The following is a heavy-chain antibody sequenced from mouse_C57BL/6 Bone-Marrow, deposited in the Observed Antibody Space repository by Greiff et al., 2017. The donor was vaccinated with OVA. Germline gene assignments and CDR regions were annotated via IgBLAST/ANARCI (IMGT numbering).Heavy chain of an antibody. Sequence: EVQLQQSGAELVRPGASVKLSCTASGFNIKDDYMHWVKQRPEQGLEWIGWIDPENGDTEYASKFQGKATITADTSSNTAYLQLSSLTSEDTAVYYCTTTRYYGSYAMDYWGQGTSVTVSS. CDR3: TTTRYYGSYAMDY. CDR1: GFNIKDDY. D-gene: IGHD1-1*01. V-gene: IGHV14-4*01. CDR2: IDPENGDT. J-gene: IGHJ4*01.